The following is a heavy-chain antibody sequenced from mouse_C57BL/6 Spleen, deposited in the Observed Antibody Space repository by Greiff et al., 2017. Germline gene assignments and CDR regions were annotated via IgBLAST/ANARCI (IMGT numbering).Heavy chain of an antibody. CDR1: GYTFTSYW. Sequence: QVQLQQPGAELVRPGSSVKLSCKASGYTFTSYWMDWVKQRPGQGLEWIGNIYPSDSETHYNQKFKDKDTLTVDKSSSTAYMQLSSLTSEDSAVYYCARGADYYGSSPWYFDVWGTGTTVTVSS. CDR3: ARGADYYGSSPWYFDV. V-gene: IGHV1-61*01. D-gene: IGHD1-1*01. CDR2: IYPSDSET. J-gene: IGHJ1*03.